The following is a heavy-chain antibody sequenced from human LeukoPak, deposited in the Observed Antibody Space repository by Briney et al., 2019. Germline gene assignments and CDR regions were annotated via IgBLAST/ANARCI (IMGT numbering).Heavy chain of an antibody. CDR3: ARESEGGTGTSCPDY. J-gene: IGHJ4*02. CDR1: GFIFSSDD. V-gene: IGHV3-30*02. Sequence: GGSLRLSCAASGFIFSSDDMHWVRQAPGKGLEWVAGIQSNGRNKYYVDSVKGRFAISRDNSKSTLYLQVNSLRVEDTALYCCARESEGGTGTSCPDYWGQGTLVTVSS. D-gene: IGHD2-2*01. CDR2: IQSNGRNK.